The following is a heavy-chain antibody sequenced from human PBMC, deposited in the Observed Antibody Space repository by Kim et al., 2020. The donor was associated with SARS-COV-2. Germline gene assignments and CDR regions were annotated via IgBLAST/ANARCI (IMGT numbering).Heavy chain of an antibody. J-gene: IGHJ3*02. CDR2: INHSGST. V-gene: IGHV4-34*01. Sequence: SETLSLTCAVYGGSFSGYYWSWIRQPPGKGLEWIGEINHSGSTNYNPSLKSRVTISVDTSKNQFSLKLSSVTAADTAVYYCARPLRAYDILTVRPELNAFDIWGQGTMVTVSS. CDR1: GGSFSGYY. D-gene: IGHD3-9*01. CDR3: ARPLRAYDILTVRPELNAFDI.